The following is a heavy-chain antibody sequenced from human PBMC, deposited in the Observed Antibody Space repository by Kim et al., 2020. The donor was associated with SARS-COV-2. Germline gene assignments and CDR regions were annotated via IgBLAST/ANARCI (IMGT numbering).Heavy chain of an antibody. CDR3: AKDRRRGDGYNYNYFGF. V-gene: IGHV3-23*01. CDR2: VSASAGNT. D-gene: IGHD5-12*01. Sequence: GGSLRLSCAASGFTFSDYAMSWVRQAPGKGLEWVSAVSASAGNTYYSDSVKGRFTISRDNAKNTLYLQMNSLRAEDTAVYYCAKDRRRGDGYNYNYFGFWGGGTLVTVSS. CDR1: GFTFSDYA. J-gene: IGHJ4*02.